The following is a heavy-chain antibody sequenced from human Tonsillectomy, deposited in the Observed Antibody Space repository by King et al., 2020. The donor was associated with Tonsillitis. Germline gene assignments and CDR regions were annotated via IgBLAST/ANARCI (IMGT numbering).Heavy chain of an antibody. V-gene: IGHV4-59*01. J-gene: IGHJ4*02. CDR3: ASTRNWSPHFDY. CDR1: HDSISSYY. D-gene: IGHD1-1*01. CDR2: IYYSGST. Sequence: VQLQESGPGLVKPSETLSLTCTVSHDSISSYYWSWIRQPPGKGLEWIAYIYYSGSTNYNPSPKSRVTISVDTSKNQFSLKRSSVTAADTAVYYWASTRNWSPHFDYWGQGTLVTVSS.